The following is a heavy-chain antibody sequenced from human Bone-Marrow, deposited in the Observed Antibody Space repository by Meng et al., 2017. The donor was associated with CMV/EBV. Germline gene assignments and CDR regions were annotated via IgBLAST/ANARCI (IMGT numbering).Heavy chain of an antibody. CDR1: GFTFDDYT. V-gene: IGHV3-43*01. CDR2: ISWDGGST. J-gene: IGHJ6*02. Sequence: GESLKISCAASGFTFDDYTMHWVRQAPGKGLEWVSLISWDGGSTYYADSVKGRFTISRDNSKNSLYLQMNSLRTEETALYYCAKDIGCSSTSCYHGMDAWGQGTTVTVSS. CDR3: AKDIGCSSTSCYHGMDA. D-gene: IGHD2-2*01.